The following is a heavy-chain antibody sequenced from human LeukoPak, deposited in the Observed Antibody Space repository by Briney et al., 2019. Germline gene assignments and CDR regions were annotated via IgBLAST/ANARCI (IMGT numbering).Heavy chain of an antibody. CDR3: ARGYYSYGMDV. Sequence: GRSLRLSCAASGFTFSSYAMHWVRQAPGKGLEWVAVISYDGSNKYYADSVKGRFTISRDNSKNTLYLQMNSLRAEDTAVYYCARGYYSYGMDVWAKGPRSPSPQ. V-gene: IGHV3-30*04. J-gene: IGHJ6*04. CDR2: ISYDGSNK. CDR1: GFTFSSYA.